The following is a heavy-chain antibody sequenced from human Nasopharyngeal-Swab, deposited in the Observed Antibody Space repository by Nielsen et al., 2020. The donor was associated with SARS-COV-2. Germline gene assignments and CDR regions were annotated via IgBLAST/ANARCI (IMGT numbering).Heavy chain of an antibody. J-gene: IGHJ6*02. CDR3: ARVTVTTAPYYYYGMDV. CDR1: GYTFTSYY. D-gene: IGHD4-17*01. V-gene: IGHV1-46*01. CDR2: INPSGGST. Sequence: ASVEVSCKASGYTFTSYYMHWVRKAPGQGLEWMGIINPSGGSTSYAQKFQGRVTMTRDTSTSTVYMELSSLRSEDTAVYYCARVTVTTAPYYYYGMDVWGQGTTVTVSS.